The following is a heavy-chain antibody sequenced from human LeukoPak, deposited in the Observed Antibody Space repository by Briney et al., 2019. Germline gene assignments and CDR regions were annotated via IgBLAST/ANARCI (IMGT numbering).Heavy chain of an antibody. J-gene: IGHJ4*02. Sequence: MPSETLSLTCAVYGGSFSGYYWSWIRQPPGKGLEWIGEINHSGSTNYNPSLKSRVTISVDTSKNQFSLKLSSVTAADTAVYYCARVVRGYWGQGTLITVSS. CDR2: INHSGST. V-gene: IGHV4-34*01. CDR1: GGSFSGYY. CDR3: ARVVRGY. D-gene: IGHD4-23*01.